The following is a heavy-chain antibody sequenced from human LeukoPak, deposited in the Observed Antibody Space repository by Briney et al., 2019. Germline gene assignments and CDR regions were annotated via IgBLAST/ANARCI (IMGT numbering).Heavy chain of an antibody. CDR3: ARDRSYYSDSGTAY. D-gene: IGHD3-22*01. CDR2: IYTTGNT. CDR1: GDSINSGTSY. V-gene: IGHV4-61*02. J-gene: IGHJ4*02. Sequence: RASETLSLTCTVSGDSINSGTSYWSWIRQPAGKGLDWIGRIYTTGNTNYNPSLWRRVTISVDTSKNQFSLRLNSVTAADTAVYFCARDRSYYSDSGTAYWGQGILVTVSS.